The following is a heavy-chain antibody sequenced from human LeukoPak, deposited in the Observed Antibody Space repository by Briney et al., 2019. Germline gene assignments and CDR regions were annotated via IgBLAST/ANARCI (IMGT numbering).Heavy chain of an antibody. V-gene: IGHV5-51*01. Sequence: HGESLKISCKGSGYSFTNYWIAWVRQMPGKGLEWMGIIYPDDSDTRHSPSFQGQVTISADKSISTAYLQWSSLKASDTAMYYCARIWLRAFDIWGQGTMVTVSS. CDR1: GYSFTNYW. D-gene: IGHD3-16*01. J-gene: IGHJ3*02. CDR2: IYPDDSDT. CDR3: ARIWLRAFDI.